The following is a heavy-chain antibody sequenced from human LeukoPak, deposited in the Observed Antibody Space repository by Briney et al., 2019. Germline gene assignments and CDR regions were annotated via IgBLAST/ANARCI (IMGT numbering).Heavy chain of an antibody. D-gene: IGHD3-3*01. CDR1: GFTVSSNY. CDR3: ASYDFWSGFDY. Sequence: PGGSLRLSCAASGFTVSSNYMSWVRQAPGKGLEWVSVIYRGGSIYYADSVKDRFIISRDNSKNTLYLQMNSLRAEDTAVYYCASYDFWSGFDYWGQGTLVTVSS. J-gene: IGHJ4*02. V-gene: IGHV3-53*05. CDR2: IYRGGSI.